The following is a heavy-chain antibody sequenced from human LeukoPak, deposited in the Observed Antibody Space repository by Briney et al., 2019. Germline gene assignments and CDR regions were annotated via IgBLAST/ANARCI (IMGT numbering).Heavy chain of an antibody. CDR1: GNTFTGYY. J-gene: IGHJ4*02. V-gene: IGHV1-2*02. CDR2: INPNSGGT. CDR3: ARGSIRRTLERY. Sequence: ASVKVSCKASGNTFTGYYMHWVRQAPGQGLEWMGWINPNSGGTNYAQKFQGRVTMTRDTSISTAYMELSRLRSDDTAVYYCARGSIRRTLERYWGQGTLVTVSS. D-gene: IGHD6-6*01.